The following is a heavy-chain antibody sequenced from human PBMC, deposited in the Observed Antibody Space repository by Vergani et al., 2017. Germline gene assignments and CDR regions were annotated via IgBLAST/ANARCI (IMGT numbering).Heavy chain of an antibody. Sequence: EVQLVESGGGIVKPGGSLRLSCVASGFSFRNAWMNWVRRTPGKGLEWVGRIKSTVDRGTTDYAAAVKGRFTISRDDSKNTLFLQMNGLKTEYIGVYYCTTDPRYCGDGSCYWLRDHHYYGMDVWGQGTTVTVSS. CDR3: TTDPRYCGDGSCYWLRDHHYYGMDV. D-gene: IGHD2-21*01. V-gene: IGHV3-15*07. J-gene: IGHJ6*02. CDR2: IKSTVDRGTT. CDR1: GFSFRNAW.